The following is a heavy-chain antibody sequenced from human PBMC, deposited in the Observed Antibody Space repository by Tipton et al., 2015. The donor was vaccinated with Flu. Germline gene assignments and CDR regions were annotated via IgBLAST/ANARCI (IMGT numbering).Heavy chain of an antibody. J-gene: IGHJ4*02. Sequence: TLSLTCTVSGGSISSSSYYWGWIRQPPGKGLEWIGTIYYSGNTYYNPSLKSRVTISVDTSKNQFSLNLSSATAADTAVYYCARRGSSGRSFFFDYWGQGTLVTVSS. V-gene: IGHV4-39*01. CDR3: ARRGSSGRSFFFDY. D-gene: IGHD6-19*01. CDR1: GGSISSSSYY. CDR2: IYYSGNT.